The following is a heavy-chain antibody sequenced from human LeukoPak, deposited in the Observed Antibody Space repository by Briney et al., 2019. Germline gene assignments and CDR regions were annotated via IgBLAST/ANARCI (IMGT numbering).Heavy chain of an antibody. V-gene: IGHV3-74*01. Sequence: GGSLRLSCAASGFTFSSSSMNWVRQAPGKGLVWVSRINSDGSSTSYADSVKGRFTISRDNAKNTLYLQMNSLRAEDTAVYYCAREWELTFDYWGQGTLVTVSS. CDR3: AREWELTFDY. CDR2: INSDGSST. J-gene: IGHJ4*02. CDR1: GFTFSSSS. D-gene: IGHD1-26*01.